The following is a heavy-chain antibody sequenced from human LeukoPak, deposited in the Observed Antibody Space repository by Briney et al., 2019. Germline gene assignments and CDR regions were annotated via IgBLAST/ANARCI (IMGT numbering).Heavy chain of an antibody. J-gene: IGHJ4*02. CDR1: GFTFSSYG. Sequence: QSGGSLRLSCAASGFTFSSYGMHWVRQAPGKGLEWVGFIRYDGSNKYYADSVKGRFTISRDNSKHTLYLQMNSLRAEDTAVYYCVSVVTLHYWGQGTLVTVSS. V-gene: IGHV3-30*02. D-gene: IGHD2-21*02. CDR2: IRYDGSNK. CDR3: VSVVTLHY.